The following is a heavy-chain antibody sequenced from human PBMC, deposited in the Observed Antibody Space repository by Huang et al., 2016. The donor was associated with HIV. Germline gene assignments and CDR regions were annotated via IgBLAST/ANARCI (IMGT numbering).Heavy chain of an antibody. CDR2: ISGDNGST. CDR3: ARTKGEFDF. V-gene: IGHV1-18*04. CDR1: GYKFHIYE. Sequence: QIHLVQSGPEVKQPGASVKVSCKASGYKFHIYEITWVRQTPGQGLEWMGWISGDNGSTRRAQKFQDRLTMTTDVSTSTAYLELRSLRLDDTAVYYCARTKGEFDFWGQGALVTVSS. D-gene: IGHD3-16*01. J-gene: IGHJ4*02.